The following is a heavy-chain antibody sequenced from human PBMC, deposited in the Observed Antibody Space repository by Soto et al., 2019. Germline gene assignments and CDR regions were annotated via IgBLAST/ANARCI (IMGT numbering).Heavy chain of an antibody. J-gene: IGHJ4*02. CDR2: INPSDGST. CDR1: GYTFTHYF. D-gene: IGHD1-26*01. V-gene: IGHV1-46*01. Sequence: QVQLVQSGAEVRKPGASVKLSCKASGYTFTHYFFHWVRQAPGQGLEWMGMINPSDGSTSYTQDLQGRVTMTKDTSTSTVYMDLSSLKSEDTADYYCAREMSEQFDYWGQGTLVTVSS. CDR3: AREMSEQFDY.